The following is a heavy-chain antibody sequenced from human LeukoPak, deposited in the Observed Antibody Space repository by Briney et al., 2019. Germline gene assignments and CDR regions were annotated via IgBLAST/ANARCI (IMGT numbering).Heavy chain of an antibody. J-gene: IGHJ4*02. CDR2: VDGGGGGT. CDR1: GFTSSSYA. Sequence: PGGSLRLSCAASGFTSSSYATTWVRQAPGRGLEWVSSVDGGGGGTYYADSVKGRFTISRDNSKDTLYLQMNGLRAEDTAVYFCAKQSAGSAAWYSLHYDFWGQGTLVTVSS. D-gene: IGHD6-13*01. V-gene: IGHV3-23*01. CDR3: AKQSAGSAAWYSLHYDF.